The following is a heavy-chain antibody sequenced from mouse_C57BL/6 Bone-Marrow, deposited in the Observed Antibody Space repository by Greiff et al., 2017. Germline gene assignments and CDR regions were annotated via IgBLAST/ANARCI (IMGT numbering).Heavy chain of an antibody. D-gene: IGHD1-1*01. CDR3: ARIYYSLFDY. Sequence: QVQLQQPGAELVMPGASVKLSCKASGYTFTSYWMHWAKQRPGHGLEWIGDIYPGGGYTNYNEKFKGKATLTADKSSSTAYMQFSSLTSEDSAIYYCARIYYSLFDYWGQGTTLTVSS. CDR2: IYPGGGYT. CDR1: GYTFTSYW. J-gene: IGHJ2*01. V-gene: IGHV1-63*01.